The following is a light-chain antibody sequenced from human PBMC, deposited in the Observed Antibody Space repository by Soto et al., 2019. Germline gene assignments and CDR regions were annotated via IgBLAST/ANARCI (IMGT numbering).Light chain of an antibody. CDR2: LGS. V-gene: IGKV2-28*01. J-gene: IGKJ1*01. CDR1: QSLLHSNGYKY. CDR3: MQALQTPPT. Sequence: DIVMTQSPLSLPVTPGEPASISCSSSQSLLHSNGYKYLDWYLQRPGQSPQLLIYLGSNRASGVPDRFSGSGSGTDFTLKISRVEAEDVGVYYCMQALQTPPTFGQGTKVEIK.